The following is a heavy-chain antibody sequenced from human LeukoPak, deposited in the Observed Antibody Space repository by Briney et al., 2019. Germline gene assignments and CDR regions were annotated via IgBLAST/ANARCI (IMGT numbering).Heavy chain of an antibody. CDR2: ISSGSSTI. J-gene: IGHJ4*02. D-gene: IGHD3-22*01. CDR1: GFTFSSYS. CDR3: ARVLHKRNYDSSDYYGY. Sequence: GGTLRLSCAASGFTFSSYSMNWVRQAPGKGLEWISYISSGSSTIYYADSVKGRFTISRDNAKNSLYLQMNSLRAEDTAVYYCARVLHKRNYDSSDYYGYWGQGTLVTVSS. V-gene: IGHV3-48*01.